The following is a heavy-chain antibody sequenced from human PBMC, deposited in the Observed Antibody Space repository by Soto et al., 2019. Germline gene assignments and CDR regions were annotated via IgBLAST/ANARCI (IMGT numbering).Heavy chain of an antibody. V-gene: IGHV4-34*01. CDR2: INHSGST. CDR1: GGSFSGYY. Sequence: SETLSLTCAVYGGSFSGYYWSWIRQPPGKGLEWIGEINHSGSTNYNPSLKSRVTISVDTSKNQFSLKLSSVTAADTAVYYCARLIRTTVTTSPYYYYMDVWGKGTTVTVSS. CDR3: ARLIRTTVTTSPYYYYMDV. D-gene: IGHD4-4*01. J-gene: IGHJ6*03.